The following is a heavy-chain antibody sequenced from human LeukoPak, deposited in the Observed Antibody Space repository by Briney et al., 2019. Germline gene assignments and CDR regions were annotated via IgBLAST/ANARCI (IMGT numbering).Heavy chain of an antibody. V-gene: IGHV3-48*01. CDR1: GFTFSSYS. CDR3: ARDRWGSYDYYHHYMDV. J-gene: IGHJ6*03. Sequence: PGGSLRLSCAASGFTFSSYSMNWVRQAPGKGLEWVSYISSSSSTIYYADSVKGRFTISRDNAKNSLYLQMNSLRAEDTAVYYCARDRWGSYDYYHHYMDVWRKGTTVTGSS. D-gene: IGHD1-26*01. CDR2: ISSSSSTI.